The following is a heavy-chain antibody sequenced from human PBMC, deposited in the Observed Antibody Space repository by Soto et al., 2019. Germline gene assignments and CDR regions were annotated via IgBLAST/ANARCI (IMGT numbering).Heavy chain of an antibody. D-gene: IGHD6-6*01. CDR1: GFTFSSYG. V-gene: IGHV3-30*18. CDR3: AKNQGSSPSYYYYGMDV. Sequence: GGSLRLSCAASGFTFSSYGMHWVRQAPGKGLEWVAVISYDGSNKYYADSVKGRFTISRDNSKNTLYLQMNSLRAEDTAVYYCAKNQGSSPSYYYYGMDVWRQGTTVTVSS. CDR2: ISYDGSNK. J-gene: IGHJ6*02.